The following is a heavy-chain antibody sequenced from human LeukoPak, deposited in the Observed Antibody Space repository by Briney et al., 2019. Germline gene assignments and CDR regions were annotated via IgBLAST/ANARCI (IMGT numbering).Heavy chain of an antibody. D-gene: IGHD3-3*01. J-gene: IGHJ5*02. CDR1: GGSFSGYY. V-gene: IGHV4-34*01. Sequence: PSETLSPTCAVYGGSFSGYYWSWIRQPPGKGLEWIGEINHSGSTNYNPSLKSQVTISVDTSKNQFSLKLSSVTAADTAVYYCARGRTSRDFWSGYRNWFDPWGQGTLVTVSS. CDR3: ARGRTSRDFWSGYRNWFDP. CDR2: INHSGST.